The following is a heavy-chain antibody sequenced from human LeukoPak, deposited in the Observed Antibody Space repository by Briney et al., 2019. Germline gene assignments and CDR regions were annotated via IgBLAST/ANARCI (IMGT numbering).Heavy chain of an antibody. CDR3: ARDYCSSTSCPSNYFDY. CDR2: ISSGSSYI. CDR1: GFTFSTYS. D-gene: IGHD2-2*01. J-gene: IGHJ4*02. V-gene: IGHV3-21*01. Sequence: GGSLRLSCAASGFTFSTYSMNWVRQAPGKGLEWVSSISSGSSYIYYADSVKGRFTISRDNAKNSLYLQMNSLRAEDTAVYYCARDYCSSTSCPSNYFDYWGQGTLVTVSS.